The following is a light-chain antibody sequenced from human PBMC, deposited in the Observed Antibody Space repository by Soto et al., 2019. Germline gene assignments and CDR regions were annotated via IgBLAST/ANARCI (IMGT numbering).Light chain of an antibody. Sequence: DIQMTQSPSSLSASVGDRVTITCRASQSISSYLNWYQQKPGKAPKLLIYAASSMQSGVPPRFSGSGSGTDFTLTISSLQPEDFATYYCQQSYSPLALTFGGGTKVDIK. CDR3: QQSYSPLALT. CDR2: AAS. J-gene: IGKJ4*01. CDR1: QSISSY. V-gene: IGKV1-39*01.